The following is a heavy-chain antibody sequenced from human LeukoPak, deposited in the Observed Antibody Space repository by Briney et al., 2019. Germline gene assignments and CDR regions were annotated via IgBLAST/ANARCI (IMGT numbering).Heavy chain of an antibody. J-gene: IGHJ4*02. CDR2: IYYSGST. V-gene: IGHV4-59*08. CDR1: GGSISSYY. CDR3: ARSRGYSYGTTFLDY. D-gene: IGHD5-18*01. Sequence: SETLSLTCTVSGGSISSYYWSWIRQPPGKGLEWIGYIYYSGSTNYNPSLKSRVIISEDTSKNQFSLKLSSVTAADTAVYYCARSRGYSYGTTFLDYWGQGTLVTVSS.